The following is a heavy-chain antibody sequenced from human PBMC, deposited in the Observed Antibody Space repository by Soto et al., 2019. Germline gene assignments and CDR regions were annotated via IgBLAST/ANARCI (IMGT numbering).Heavy chain of an antibody. CDR1: GGTFSSFA. V-gene: IGHV1-69*04. CDR2: LIPILGVP. J-gene: IGHJ3*01. CDR3: AGPTTTMDAFDV. D-gene: IGHD5-18*01. Sequence: SVKVSCKAAGGTFSSFAMNWVRQAPGQGLEWMGRLIPILGVPTYVQKFQGRVTVTADKSTSTAYMELSSLRSEDTAVYFCAGPTTTMDAFDVWGQGTMVTVSS.